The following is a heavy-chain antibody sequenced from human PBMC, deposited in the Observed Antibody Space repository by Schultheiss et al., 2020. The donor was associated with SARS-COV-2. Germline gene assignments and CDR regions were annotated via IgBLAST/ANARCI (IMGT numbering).Heavy chain of an antibody. J-gene: IGHJ5*02. Sequence: GGSLRLSCAASGFTFSSYGMHWVRQAPGKGLEWVSYISSSSSTIYYADSVKGRFTISRDNAKNSLYLQMNSLRAEDTAVYYCARVVVPAAIQSGWFDPWGQGTLVTVSS. CDR3: ARVVVPAAIQSGWFDP. CDR1: GFTFSSYG. V-gene: IGHV3-48*01. D-gene: IGHD2-2*01. CDR2: ISSSSSTI.